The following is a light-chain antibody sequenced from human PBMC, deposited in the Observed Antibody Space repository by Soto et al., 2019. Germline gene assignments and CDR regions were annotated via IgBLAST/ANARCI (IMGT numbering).Light chain of an antibody. CDR1: KLGDKF. J-gene: IGLJ2*01. CDR2: QDT. Sequence: SYELTQPPSVSVSPGQTASITCSGDKLGDKFTCWYQQQPGQSPVLLIYQDTRRPSGIPERFSGSNSGNTTTLTISGTQAMDEADYYCQAWDSVSDVVFGGGTKLTVL. V-gene: IGLV3-1*01. CDR3: QAWDSVSDVV.